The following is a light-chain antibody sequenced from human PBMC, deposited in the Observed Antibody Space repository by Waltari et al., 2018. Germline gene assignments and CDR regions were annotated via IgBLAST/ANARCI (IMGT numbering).Light chain of an antibody. CDR2: GAS. Sequence: DIQMTQFPTSLSASVEDRVTITCRASQTITNYLNWYQQKSGKAPRLLIYGASNLQGGVPSRFRGSGSGTDFTLTISNLQPEDFAPYYCQQTYITPRTFGQGTKVEIK. CDR3: QQTYITPRT. V-gene: IGKV1-39*01. CDR1: QTITNY. J-gene: IGKJ1*01.